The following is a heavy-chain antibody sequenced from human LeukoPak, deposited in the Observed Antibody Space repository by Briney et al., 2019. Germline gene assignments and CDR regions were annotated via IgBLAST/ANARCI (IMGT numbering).Heavy chain of an antibody. V-gene: IGHV4-59*01. CDR1: GGSMSTYY. CDR3: ARGPGTYYNDFDY. Sequence: PSETLSLTCTVSGGSMSTYYWSWIRQPPVKGLEWIGYIYYSGSTNYNPSLESRVTISVDTSKNQFSLNLSSVTAADTAVYYCARGPGTYYNDFDYWGQGTLVTVSS. D-gene: IGHD3-10*01. J-gene: IGHJ4*02. CDR2: IYYSGST.